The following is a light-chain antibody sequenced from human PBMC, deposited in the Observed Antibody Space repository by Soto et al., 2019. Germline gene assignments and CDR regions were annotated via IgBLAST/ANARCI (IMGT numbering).Light chain of an antibody. CDR2: KAS. CDR1: QTISSW. Sequence: DIQMTQSPSTLSLSVGDRVTITCRARQTISSWLAWYQQKPGKAPKLLIYKASTLKSGVPSRFSGSESGTEFTLTISSLQPDDFATYYCQHYNSYSEAFGQGTKVE. J-gene: IGKJ1*01. V-gene: IGKV1-5*03. CDR3: QHYNSYSEA.